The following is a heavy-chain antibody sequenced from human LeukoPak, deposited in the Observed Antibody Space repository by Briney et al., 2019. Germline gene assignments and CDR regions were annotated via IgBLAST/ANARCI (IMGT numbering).Heavy chain of an antibody. CDR2: IHHSGKT. V-gene: IGHV4-4*02. CDR1: GDSISSINW. D-gene: IGHD6-6*01. CDR3: ARAMSIAARLQTIFDY. J-gene: IGHJ4*02. Sequence: SETLSLTCAVSGDSISSINWWTWVRLSPEKGLEWIGEIHHSGKTNYNPSLKSRVNISLDKSKNHFSLRVNSVVAADTAVYYCARAMSIAARLQTIFDYWGQGTLVTVSS.